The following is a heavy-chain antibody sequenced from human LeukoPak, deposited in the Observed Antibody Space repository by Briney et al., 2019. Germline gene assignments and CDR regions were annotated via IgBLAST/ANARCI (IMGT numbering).Heavy chain of an antibody. V-gene: IGHV3-23*01. CDR1: GFTFSSYA. D-gene: IGHD7-27*01. CDR2: ISGGGGNT. CDR3: ANSQKLWGHNSSWLVDY. Sequence: GGSLRLSCAASGFTFSSYAMSWVRQAPGKGLERVSAISGGGGNTYYADSVKGRFTISRDNSKNTLYLQMNSLRAEDTAVYYCANSQKLWGHNSSWLVDYWGQGTLVTVSS. J-gene: IGHJ4*02.